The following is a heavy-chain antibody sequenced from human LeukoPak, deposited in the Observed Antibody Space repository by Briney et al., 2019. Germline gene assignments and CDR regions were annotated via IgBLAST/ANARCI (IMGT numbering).Heavy chain of an antibody. J-gene: IGHJ4*02. V-gene: IGHV3-64*01. CDR3: ARSARYSSSWYFDY. CDR1: EFTFSSYA. D-gene: IGHD6-13*01. CDR2: ISSNGGST. Sequence: GGSLTLSCAASEFTFSSYAMHWVRQAPGKGLEYVSAISSNGGSTYYANYVKGRFTSSRDNSKNTLYLQMVSLSAEDMAVYYCARSARYSSSWYFDYWGQGTLVTVSS.